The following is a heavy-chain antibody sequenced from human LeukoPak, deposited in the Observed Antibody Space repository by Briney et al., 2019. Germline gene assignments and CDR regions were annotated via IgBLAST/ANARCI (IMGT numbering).Heavy chain of an antibody. CDR3: ARVGVSWGGFDI. J-gene: IGHJ3*02. V-gene: IGHV3-74*01. D-gene: IGHD7-27*01. CDR2: INGDGSIT. Sequence: SGGSLRLSCAASGFTFNTYWIYWVRHGPVKGLVWVSRINGDGSITDYGDSVKGRFTISRDNAKNTVYLQMNSLRAEDTAVYYCARVGVSWGGFDIWGQGTTVTVSS. CDR1: GFTFNTYW.